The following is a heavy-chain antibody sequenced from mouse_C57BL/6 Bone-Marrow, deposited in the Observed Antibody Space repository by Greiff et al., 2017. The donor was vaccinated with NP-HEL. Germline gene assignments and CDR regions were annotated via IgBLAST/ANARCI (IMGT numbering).Heavy chain of an antibody. D-gene: IGHD1-1*01. CDR2: IDPSDSYT. J-gene: IGHJ2*01. CDR3: ARGLLLHFDY. V-gene: IGHV1-69*01. CDR1: GYTFTSYW. Sequence: QVQLQQPGAELVMPGASVKLSCKASGYTFTSYWMHWVKQRPGQGLEWIGEIDPSDSYTNYNQKFKGKSTLTVDKSSSTASMQLSSLTSEDSAVYYCARGLLLHFDYWGQGTTLTVSS.